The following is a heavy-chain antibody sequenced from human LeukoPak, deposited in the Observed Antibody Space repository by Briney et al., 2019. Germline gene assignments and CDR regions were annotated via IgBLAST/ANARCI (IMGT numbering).Heavy chain of an antibody. CDR3: ARTEGYYDSSGYYGPRYYYYMDV. CDR1: GGSISSYY. V-gene: IGHV4-59*01. J-gene: IGHJ6*03. D-gene: IGHD3-22*01. Sequence: SETLSLTCTVSGGSISSYYWSWIRQPPGKGLEWLGYIYYSGSTNYNPSLKSRVTISVDTSKNQFSLKLSSVTAADTAVYYCARTEGYYDSSGYYGPRYYYYMDVWGKGTTVTVSS. CDR2: IYYSGST.